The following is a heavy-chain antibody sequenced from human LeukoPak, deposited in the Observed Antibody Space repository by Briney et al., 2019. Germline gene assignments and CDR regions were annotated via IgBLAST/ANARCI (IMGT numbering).Heavy chain of an antibody. CDR2: IYNSGRT. CDR1: GGSISSYY. V-gene: IGHV4-59*01. J-gene: IGHJ4*02. D-gene: IGHD1-26*01. CDR3: ARGAGSYTG. Sequence: PSETLSLTCTVPGGSISSYYWSWIRQPPRKGLEWLGYIYNSGRTDYNPSLKSRVTISVDTSKNQFSLKLSSVTAADTAVYYCARGAGSYTGWGEGTLVTVSS.